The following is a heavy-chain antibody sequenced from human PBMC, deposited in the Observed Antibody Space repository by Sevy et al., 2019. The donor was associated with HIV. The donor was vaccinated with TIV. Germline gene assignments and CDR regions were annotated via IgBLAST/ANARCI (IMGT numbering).Heavy chain of an antibody. CDR1: GFTFSSYS. Sequence: GGSLRLSCAASGFTFSSYSMNWVRQAPGKGLEWVSSISSSSSYIYYADSVKGRFTISRDNAKNSLYLQMNSLRAEDTAVYYCARDLITMIVAGGGMDVWGQGPTVTVSS. J-gene: IGHJ6*02. D-gene: IGHD3-22*01. CDR2: ISSSSSYI. V-gene: IGHV3-21*01. CDR3: ARDLITMIVAGGGMDV.